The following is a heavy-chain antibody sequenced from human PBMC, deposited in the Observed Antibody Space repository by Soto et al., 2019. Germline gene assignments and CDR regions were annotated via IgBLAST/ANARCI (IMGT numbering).Heavy chain of an antibody. CDR1: GGSFSGYY. CDR2: INHSGST. D-gene: IGHD5-12*01. CDR3: ARGYSRSGYDDEQRDFDY. J-gene: IGHJ4*02. Sequence: SETLSLTCAVYGGSFSGYYWSWIRQPPGKGLEWIGEINHSGSTNYNPSLKSRVTISVDTSKNQFSLKLSSVTAADTAVYYCARGYSRSGYDDEQRDFDYWGQGTLVTVSS. V-gene: IGHV4-34*01.